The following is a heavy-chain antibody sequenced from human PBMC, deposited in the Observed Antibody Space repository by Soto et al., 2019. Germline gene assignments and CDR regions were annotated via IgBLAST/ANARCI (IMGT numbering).Heavy chain of an antibody. CDR3: ARDPVSVGDYYGMDV. CDR1: GYTFTGYY. Sequence: XSVKVSFNASGYTFTGYYMHLVRHSPGQGLEWMGWINPNSGGTNYAQKFQGWVTMTRDTSISTAYMELSRLRYDDTAVYYCARDPVSVGDYYGMDVWGQGTTVTVSS. CDR2: INPNSGGT. D-gene: IGHD3-10*01. J-gene: IGHJ6*02. V-gene: IGHV1-2*04.